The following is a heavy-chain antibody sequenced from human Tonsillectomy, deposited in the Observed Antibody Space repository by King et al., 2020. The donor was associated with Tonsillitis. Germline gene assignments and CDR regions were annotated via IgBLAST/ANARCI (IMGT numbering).Heavy chain of an antibody. V-gene: IGHV4-34*01. J-gene: IGHJ4*02. Sequence: VQLQQWGAGLLKPSETLSLTCAVYGGSFRGYYWSWIRQPPGKGLEWIGEINHSGSTNYNPSLKSRVTVSVDTSKNQFSLKLSSVTAADTPVYYCARGRGGVRGVNPFDYWGQGTLVTVSS. CDR3: ARGRGGVRGVNPFDY. D-gene: IGHD3-10*01. CDR2: INHSGST. CDR1: GGSFRGYY.